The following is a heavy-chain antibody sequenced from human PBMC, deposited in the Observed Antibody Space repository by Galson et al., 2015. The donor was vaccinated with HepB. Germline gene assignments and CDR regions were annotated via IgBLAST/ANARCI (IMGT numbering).Heavy chain of an antibody. CDR1: GSTFTGYY. V-gene: IGHV1-2*02. Sequence: SVKVSCKASGSTFTGYYMHWVRQARGQGLEWMGWINPNSGDTNYAQKFQGRVTMTRDTSISTAYMELSRLRSDDTAVYYCARTPRRIAVIKYRFDVWGQGTLVTVSS. CDR3: ARTPRRIAVIKYRFDV. CDR2: INPNSGDT. J-gene: IGHJ4*02. D-gene: IGHD3-22*01.